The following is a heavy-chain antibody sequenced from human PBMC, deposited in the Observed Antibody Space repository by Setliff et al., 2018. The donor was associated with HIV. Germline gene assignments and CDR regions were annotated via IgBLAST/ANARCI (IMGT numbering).Heavy chain of an antibody. Sequence: SETLSLTCDVSGLSISSRYYWGWIRQSPGKGLEWIGNIYHTGSSYYNPSLNDRATISLDTSKNQFSLKLNSVTAADTAVYYCARGYASGYDAYGYWGQGTLVTVSS. J-gene: IGHJ4*02. D-gene: IGHD5-12*01. CDR3: ARGYASGYDAYGY. CDR1: GLSISSRYY. CDR2: IYHTGSS. V-gene: IGHV4-38-2*01.